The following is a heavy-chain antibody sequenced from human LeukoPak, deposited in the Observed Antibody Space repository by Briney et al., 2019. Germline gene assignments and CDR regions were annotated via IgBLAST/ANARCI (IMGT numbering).Heavy chain of an antibody. Sequence: ASVKVSCKASGYTFTGYHMHWVRQAPGQGLEWMGWINPNSGGTNYAQKFQGWVTMTRDTSISTAYMELSRLRSDDTAVYYCARDSGSWSHAFDIWGQGTMVTVSS. V-gene: IGHV1-2*04. CDR1: GYTFTGYH. J-gene: IGHJ3*02. D-gene: IGHD2-15*01. CDR2: INPNSGGT. CDR3: ARDSGSWSHAFDI.